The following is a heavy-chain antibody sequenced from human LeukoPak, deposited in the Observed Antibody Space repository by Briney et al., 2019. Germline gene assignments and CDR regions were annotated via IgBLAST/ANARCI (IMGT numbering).Heavy chain of an antibody. Sequence: GGSLRLSCPASGFTFTSYWMGWVRQAPGKGLEWVANIKEDGSHTYYVDSVKGRFTISRDNAKNSLHLEMNSLRAEDTAVYFCARVTGDYVWGSYRCHFDYWGQGTLVSVSS. J-gene: IGHJ4*02. V-gene: IGHV3-7*01. CDR3: ARVTGDYVWGSYRCHFDY. D-gene: IGHD3-16*02. CDR1: GFTFTSYW. CDR2: IKEDGSHT.